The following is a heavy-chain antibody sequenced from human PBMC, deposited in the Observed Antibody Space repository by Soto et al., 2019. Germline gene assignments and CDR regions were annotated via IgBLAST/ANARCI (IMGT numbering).Heavy chain of an antibody. J-gene: IGHJ4*02. D-gene: IGHD5-12*01. V-gene: IGHV4-39*02. CDR3: ARDGGYSGYDLAAYFDY. CDR1: GGSISSSSYY. CDR2: IYYSGST. Sequence: SETLSLTCTVSGGSISSSSYYWGWIRQPPGKGLEWIGSIYYSGSTYYNPSLKSRVTISVDTSKNQFSLKLSSVTAADTAVYYCARDGGYSGYDLAAYFDYWGQGTLVTVSS.